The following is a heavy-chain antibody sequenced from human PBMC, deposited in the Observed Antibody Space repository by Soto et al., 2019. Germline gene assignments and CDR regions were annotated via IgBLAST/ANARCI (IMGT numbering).Heavy chain of an antibody. CDR2: IYYSGST. Sequence: PSETLSLTCTVSGGSISSYYWSWIRQPPGKGLEWIGYIYYSGSTNYNPSLKSRVTISVDTSKNQFSLKLSSVTAADTAVYYCARGNGDYVMDYYYYHMDIWGKGTTVTVSS. V-gene: IGHV4-59*01. J-gene: IGHJ6*03. CDR1: GGSISSYY. D-gene: IGHD4-17*01. CDR3: ARGNGDYVMDYYYYHMDI.